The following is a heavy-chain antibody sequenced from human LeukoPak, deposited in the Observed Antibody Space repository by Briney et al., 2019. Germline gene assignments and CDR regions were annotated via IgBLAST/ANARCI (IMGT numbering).Heavy chain of an antibody. D-gene: IGHD3-22*01. Sequence: ASVKVSCKASGYTFTSYGISWVRQAPGQGLEWMGWISAYNGNTNYAQKLQGRVTMTTDTSTSTAYVELRSLRSEDTAVYYCARANYYDSSGCIDYWGQGTLVTVSS. V-gene: IGHV1-18*01. CDR3: ARANYYDSSGCIDY. CDR1: GYTFTSYG. J-gene: IGHJ4*02. CDR2: ISAYNGNT.